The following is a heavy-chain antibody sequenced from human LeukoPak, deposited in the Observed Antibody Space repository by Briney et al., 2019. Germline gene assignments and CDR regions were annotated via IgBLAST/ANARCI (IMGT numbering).Heavy chain of an antibody. CDR2: IYSGGST. CDR3: ARSPRPNSSRLWVFDF. V-gene: IGHV3-53*01. CDR1: GFTVSSNY. J-gene: IGHJ4*02. D-gene: IGHD6-13*01. Sequence: GGSLRLSCAASGFTVSSNYMSWVRQAPGKGLEWVSVIYSGGSTYYADSVKGRFTISRDNSKNTLYLQMNSLRAEDTAVYYCARSPRPNSSRLWVFDFWGQGTLVTVSS.